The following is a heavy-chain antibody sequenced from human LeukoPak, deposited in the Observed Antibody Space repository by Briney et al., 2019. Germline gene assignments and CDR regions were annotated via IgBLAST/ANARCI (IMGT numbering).Heavy chain of an antibody. CDR2: ITPIFGTA. CDR1: GGTFSRYA. V-gene: IGHV1-69*13. CDR3: ARDAAIHDSGAYYYLW. J-gene: IGHJ4*02. D-gene: IGHD3-22*01. Sequence: SVKVSCKASGGTFSRYAISWVRQAPGQGLEWMGGITPIFGTANYAQKCQGRVRSADESTRTAYMERKSLKFEDTAVYYCARDAAIHDSGAYYYLWWGQGTLVTVSS.